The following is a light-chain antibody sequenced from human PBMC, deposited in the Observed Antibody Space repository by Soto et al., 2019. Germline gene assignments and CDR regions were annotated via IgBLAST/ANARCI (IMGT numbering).Light chain of an antibody. CDR2: KES. V-gene: IGKV1-5*03. CDR3: QHYDSYCT. Sequence: DIQLTQSPSPLSASVGDRVTITCRASQSISSWVAWYQQKPGKDPKLLIYKESSLESGAPSRFSGSGSATEFTLTISSQQHDDSATYYCQHYDSYCTFGGGTKVDIK. J-gene: IGKJ4*01. CDR1: QSISSW.